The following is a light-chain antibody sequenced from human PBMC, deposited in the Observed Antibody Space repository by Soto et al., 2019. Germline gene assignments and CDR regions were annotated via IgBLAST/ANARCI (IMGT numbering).Light chain of an antibody. CDR2: EAS. V-gene: IGLV2-23*01. CDR1: SSDVGSYNL. J-gene: IGLJ1*01. Sequence: QSVLTQPASVSGSPGQSITISCTGTSSDVGSYNLVSWYQQQPGKVPKIMIYEASKRPSGAPNRFSGSKSGNTASLTISGLQAEDEADYYCCSYAGSSTWVFGTGTKVTVL. CDR3: CSYAGSSTWV.